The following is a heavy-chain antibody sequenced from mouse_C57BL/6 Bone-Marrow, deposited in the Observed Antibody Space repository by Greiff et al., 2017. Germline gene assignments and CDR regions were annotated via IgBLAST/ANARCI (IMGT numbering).Heavy chain of an antibody. CDR2: ISYSGST. CDR1: GYSITSDY. V-gene: IGHV3-8*01. Sequence: EVHLVESGPGLAKPSQTLSLTCSVTGYSITSDYWNWIRKFPGNKLEYMGYISYSGSTYYNPSLNSRISITRDTSKTQYYLQLNSVTTEDTATYYCARGGAYGFYWYFDVWGTGTTVTVSS. J-gene: IGHJ1*03. D-gene: IGHD2-2*01. CDR3: ARGGAYGFYWYFDV.